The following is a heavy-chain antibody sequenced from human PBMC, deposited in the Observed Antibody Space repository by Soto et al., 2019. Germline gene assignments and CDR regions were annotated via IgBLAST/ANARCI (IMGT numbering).Heavy chain of an antibody. CDR3: ARTSQYYYDSSGYLSFDY. CDR1: GYTFTGYY. Sequence: ASVKVSCKASGYTFTGYYMHWVRQAPGQGLEWMGWINPNSGGTNYAQKFQGWVTMTRDTSISTAYMELSRLRSDDTAVYYCARTSQYYYDSSGYLSFDYWGQGTLVTVSS. D-gene: IGHD3-22*01. J-gene: IGHJ4*02. V-gene: IGHV1-2*04. CDR2: INPNSGGT.